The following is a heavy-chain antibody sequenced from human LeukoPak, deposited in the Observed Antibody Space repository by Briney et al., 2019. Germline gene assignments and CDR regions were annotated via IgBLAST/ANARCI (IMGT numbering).Heavy chain of an antibody. D-gene: IGHD5-12*01. V-gene: IGHV1-46*01. CDR3: AREIVATIALDY. J-gene: IGHJ4*02. CDR2: INPSGGST. Sequence: ASVKVSCKASGYTFTSYYMHSVRQAPGQGLEWMGIINPSGGSTSYAQKFQGRVTMTRDTSTSTVYMELSSLRSEDTAVYYCAREIVATIALDYWGQGALVTVSS. CDR1: GYTFTSYY.